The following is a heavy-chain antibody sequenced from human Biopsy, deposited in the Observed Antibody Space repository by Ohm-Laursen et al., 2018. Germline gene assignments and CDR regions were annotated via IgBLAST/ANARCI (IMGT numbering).Heavy chain of an antibody. J-gene: IGHJ6*02. V-gene: IGHV4-4*07. CDR2: IYGSGST. CDR3: AREGLDWDNRRYKGLDV. Sequence: SQTLSLTCTVSGDSISSDYWTWIRRPAGKGLEWIGRIYGSGSTNYNPSLRGRVTLSGDTSKNQVSLRLRSATAADTAVYYCAREGLDWDNRRYKGLDVWGQGATVSVSS. D-gene: IGHD1/OR15-1a*01. CDR1: GDSISSDY.